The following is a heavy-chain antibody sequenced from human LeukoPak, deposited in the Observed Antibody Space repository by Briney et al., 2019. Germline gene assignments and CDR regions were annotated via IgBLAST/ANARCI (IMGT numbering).Heavy chain of an antibody. V-gene: IGHV3-23*01. D-gene: IGHD2-2*01. CDR3: AKDQSAQCSSTSCYVRYYYYYYGMDV. CDR1: GFTFSNFA. CDR2: ISDSAAKT. J-gene: IGHJ6*02. Sequence: PGGSLRLSCEVSGFTFSNFAMSWVRQAPGKGLEWISAISDSAAKTYYADSVKGRFTISRDNSKNTLYLQMNSLRAEDTAVYYCAKDQSAQCSSTSCYVRYYYYYYGMDVWGQGTTVTVSS.